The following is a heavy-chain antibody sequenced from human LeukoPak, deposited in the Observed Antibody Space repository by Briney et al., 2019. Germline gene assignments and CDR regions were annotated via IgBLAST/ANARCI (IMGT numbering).Heavy chain of an antibody. J-gene: IGHJ6*02. CDR2: IYPGDSDT. CDR3: ARLVGYSSSSNYGMDV. CDR1: GYSFTSYW. Sequence: GGSLKISCKGSGYSFTSYWIGWVRQMPGKGLEWMGIIYPGDSDTRYSPPFQGQVTISADKSISTAYLQWSSLKASDTAMYYCARLVGYSSSSNYGMDVWGQGTTVTVSS. D-gene: IGHD6-6*01. V-gene: IGHV5-51*01.